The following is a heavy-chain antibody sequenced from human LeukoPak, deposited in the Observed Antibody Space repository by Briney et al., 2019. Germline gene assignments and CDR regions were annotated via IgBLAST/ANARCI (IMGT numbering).Heavy chain of an antibody. Sequence: PGGSLRLSCAASGFTFSSYAMHWVRQAPGKGLEWVAVISYDGSNKYYADSVKGRFTISRDNSKNTLYLQMNSLRAEDTAVYYCARDRRSNLPHSYYYYGMDVWGQGTTVTVSS. J-gene: IGHJ6*02. CDR2: ISYDGSNK. CDR1: GFTFSSYA. CDR3: ARDRRSNLPHSYYYYGMDV. V-gene: IGHV3-30*04. D-gene: IGHD4-11*01.